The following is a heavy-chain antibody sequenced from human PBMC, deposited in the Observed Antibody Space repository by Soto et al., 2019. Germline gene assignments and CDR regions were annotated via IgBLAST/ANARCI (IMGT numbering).Heavy chain of an antibody. CDR3: ARDGATMVRGVIVRIDY. V-gene: IGHV3-21*02. CDR1: GFTFSSYS. J-gene: IGHJ4*02. CDR2: ISVSSSYI. D-gene: IGHD3-10*01. Sequence: EVQLVESGGGLVKPGGSLRLSCAASGFTFSSYSMNWVRQAPGKGLEWVSSISVSSSYIYYADSVKGRFSISRDNARNSLYLQMTNLRAEDTAVYYCARDGATMVRGVIVRIDYWGQGTLVTVSS.